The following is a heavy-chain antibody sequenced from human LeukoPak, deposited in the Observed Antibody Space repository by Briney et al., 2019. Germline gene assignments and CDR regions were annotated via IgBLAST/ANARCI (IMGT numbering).Heavy chain of an antibody. J-gene: IGHJ4*02. CDR2: ISGSGGST. V-gene: IGHV3-23*01. CDR1: GFTFSGYA. Sequence: GGSLRLSCAASGFTFSGYAMSWVRLAPGKGLEWVSAISGSGGSTYYADSVKGRFTISRDNSKNTLYLQMNSLRAEDTAVYYCARLTSHCYTSHGGCDYWGQGTLVTVSS. CDR3: ARLTSHCYTSHGGCDY. D-gene: IGHD2-2*02.